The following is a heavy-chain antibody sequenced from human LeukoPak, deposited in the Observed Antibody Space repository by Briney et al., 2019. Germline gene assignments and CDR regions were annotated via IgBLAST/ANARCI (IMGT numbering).Heavy chain of an antibody. CDR1: GYTFTTYA. Sequence: PRASVKVSCKASGYTFTTYAMNWVRQAPGQGLEWMGWINTNTGNPTSAQGFTGRFVFSLDTSVSTAYLQISSLKAEDTAVYYCARDQRGGATGFDYWGQGTLVTVSS. V-gene: IGHV7-4-1*02. CDR3: ARDQRGGATGFDY. J-gene: IGHJ4*02. D-gene: IGHD6-13*01. CDR2: INTNTGNP.